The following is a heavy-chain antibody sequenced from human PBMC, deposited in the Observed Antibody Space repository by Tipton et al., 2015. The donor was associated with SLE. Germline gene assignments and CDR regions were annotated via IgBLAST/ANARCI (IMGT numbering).Heavy chain of an antibody. CDR1: GFTFSRYT. CDR2: ISYDGTNR. Sequence: SLRLSCAASGFTFSRYTMHWVRQAPDKGLEWVAVISYDGTNRYYADSVKGRFTISRDNSKNMLYLQMNSLRLEDTAVHYCAREGYYGPDWFDYWGQGTLVTVSS. J-gene: IGHJ4*02. D-gene: IGHD3-10*01. CDR3: AREGYYGPDWFDY. V-gene: IGHV3-30*04.